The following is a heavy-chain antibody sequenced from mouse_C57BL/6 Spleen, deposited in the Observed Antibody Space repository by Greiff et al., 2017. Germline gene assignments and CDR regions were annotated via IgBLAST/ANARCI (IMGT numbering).Heavy chain of an antibody. V-gene: IGHV1-55*01. CDR1: GYTFTSYW. CDR2: IYPGSGST. CDR3: ARGGDYGNSDWYFDV. D-gene: IGHD2-1*01. J-gene: IGHJ1*03. Sequence: QVQLQQPGAELVKPGASVKMSCKASGYTFTSYWITWVKQRPGQGLEWIGDIYPGSGSTNYNEKFQSKATLSVDTSSSTAYMQLSSLTAEDSAVYYCARGGDYGNSDWYFDVWGTGTTVTVSS.